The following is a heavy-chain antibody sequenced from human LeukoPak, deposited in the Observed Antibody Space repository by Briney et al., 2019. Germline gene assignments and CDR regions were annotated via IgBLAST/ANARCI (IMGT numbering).Heavy chain of an antibody. CDR3: ARLTGGGSYWGYFDY. CDR2: ISASGNT. V-gene: IGHV4-4*09. D-gene: IGHD1-26*01. J-gene: IGHJ4*02. Sequence: PSETLSLTCTVSGASIPSSYYWSWIRQPPGKGLECIGYISASGNTNYDPSLKSRVTISVDTSKSQFSLNLSFVTAADTAIYYCARLTGGGSYWGYFDYWGQGNLVTVSS. CDR1: GASIPSSYY.